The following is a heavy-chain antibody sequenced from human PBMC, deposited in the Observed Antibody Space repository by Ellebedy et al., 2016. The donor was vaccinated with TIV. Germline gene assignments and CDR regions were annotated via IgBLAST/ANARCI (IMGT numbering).Heavy chain of an antibody. J-gene: IGHJ5*02. Sequence: GESLKISCVGSGFSFSSNWLSWVRQAPGQGLEWVSSISDRGGNTYYADSVKGRFTISRDNSKNTLYLQMNSLRAGDTGVYYCARADNWLDPWGQGTLVTVSS. CDR3: ARADNWLDP. CDR2: ISDRGGNT. V-gene: IGHV3-23*01. CDR1: GFSFSSNW.